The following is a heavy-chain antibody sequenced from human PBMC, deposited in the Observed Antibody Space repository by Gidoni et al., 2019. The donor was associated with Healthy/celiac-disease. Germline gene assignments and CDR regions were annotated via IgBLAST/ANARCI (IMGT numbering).Heavy chain of an antibody. CDR1: GGSISSYY. D-gene: IGHD7-27*01. V-gene: IGHV4-59*01. CDR3: AREIWGSAAFDI. CDR2: IYYSGST. J-gene: IGHJ3*02. Sequence: QVQLQESGPGLVKPSETLSLTCTVSGGSISSYYWSWIRQPPGKGLEWIGYIYYSGSTNYNPSLKSRVTISVDTSKNQFSLKLSSVTAADTAVYYCAREIWGSAAFDIWGQGTMVTVSS.